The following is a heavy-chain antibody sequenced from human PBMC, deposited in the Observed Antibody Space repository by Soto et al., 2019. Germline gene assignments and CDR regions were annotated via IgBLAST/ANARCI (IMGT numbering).Heavy chain of an antibody. CDR2: INRNGRA. J-gene: IGHJ4*02. CDR1: GESFSGQY. Sequence: SETLSLTCAVYGESFSGQYWSWIRQPPGEGLEWIGEINRNGRANYNPSLKSRVALSVDTPKNQFSLKLSSVTAADTAVYYCARQAREDYSSAVDWGQGTQVTVSS. D-gene: IGHD4-4*01. V-gene: IGHV4-34*01. CDR3: ARQAREDYSSAVD.